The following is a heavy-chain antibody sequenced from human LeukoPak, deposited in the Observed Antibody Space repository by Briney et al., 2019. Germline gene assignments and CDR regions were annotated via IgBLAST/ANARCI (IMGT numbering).Heavy chain of an antibody. CDR3: ARAPSSYESGNGYPNLGWLDP. Sequence: SETLSLTCTVSGYPISLDYYWGGSRQPPGGVVQWVGGFHSGRMKYNSALKSRVTISIDSSKHQFSLRMWPVTAADTAFYFCARAPSSYESGNGYPNLGWLDPWGQGALVTVSS. CDR1: GYPISLDYY. D-gene: IGHD5-24*01. V-gene: IGHV4-38-2*02. CDR2: FHSGRM. J-gene: IGHJ5*02.